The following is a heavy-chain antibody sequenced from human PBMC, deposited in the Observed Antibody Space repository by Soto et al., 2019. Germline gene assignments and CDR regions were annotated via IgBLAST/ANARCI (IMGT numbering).Heavy chain of an antibody. CDR3: VAYDSSGYDAFDI. CDR2: IYYSGST. Sequence: SETLSLTCTVSGDSISSSSYHWGWIRQPPGKGLEWIGYIYYSGSTYYNPSLKSRVTISVDTSKNQFSLKLSSVTAADSAVYYCVAYDSSGYDAFDIWGQGTMVTVSS. V-gene: IGHV4-39*01. J-gene: IGHJ3*02. CDR1: GDSISSSSYH. D-gene: IGHD3-22*01.